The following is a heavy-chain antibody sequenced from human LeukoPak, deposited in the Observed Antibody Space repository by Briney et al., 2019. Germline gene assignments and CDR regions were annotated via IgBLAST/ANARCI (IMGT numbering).Heavy chain of an antibody. CDR2: IWYDGSNK. D-gene: IGHD2-8*01. CDR1: GFTFSSYG. CDR3: AKKWSAPSTGFDY. V-gene: IGHV3-33*06. Sequence: PGGSLRLSCAASGFTFSSYGMHWVRQAPGKGLEWVAVIWYDGSNKYYADSVKGRFTISRDNSKNTLYLQMNSLRVDDTAIYYCAKKWSAPSTGFDYWGQGTLVTVSS. J-gene: IGHJ4*02.